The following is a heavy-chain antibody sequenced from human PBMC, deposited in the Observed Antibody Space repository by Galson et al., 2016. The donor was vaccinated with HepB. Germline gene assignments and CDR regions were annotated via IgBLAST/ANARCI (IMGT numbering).Heavy chain of an antibody. CDR1: GLTFSSCG. CDR3: AKGSYDSSGYTLDY. Sequence: SLRLSCAASGLTFSSCGMHWVRQAPGKGLEWVAVVSYDGSSKYYADSVKGRFTISRDNSKNTLYLQMNSLRAEDTAVYYCAKGSYDSSGYTLDYWGQGTLVTVSS. D-gene: IGHD3-22*01. CDR2: VSYDGSSK. V-gene: IGHV3-30*18. J-gene: IGHJ4*02.